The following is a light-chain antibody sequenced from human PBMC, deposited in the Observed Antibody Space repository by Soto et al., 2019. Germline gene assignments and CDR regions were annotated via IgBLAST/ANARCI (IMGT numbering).Light chain of an antibody. J-gene: IGKJ4*01. Sequence: DIVLTQTPLSLSVTPGQPASISCKSSQSLLYSDGKTYLYWYLQKPGQSPQLLIYEVSNRFSGVPDRFSGSGSEKDFNLEISRVGAEDVGVYYCFATIQVPLTFGGGTKVEI. CDR1: QSLLYSDGKTY. CDR3: FATIQVPLT. V-gene: IGKV2D-29*02. CDR2: EVS.